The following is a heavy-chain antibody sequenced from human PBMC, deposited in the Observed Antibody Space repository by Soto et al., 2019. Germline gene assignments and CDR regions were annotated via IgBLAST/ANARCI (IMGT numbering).Heavy chain of an antibody. CDR1: GGTFSSYA. CDR3: ARGRYYGSGSRTDYYYYYGMDV. Sequence: QVQLVQSGAEVKKPGSSVKVSCKASGGTFSSYAISWVRQAPGQGLEWMGGIIPIFGTANYAQKFQGRVTITADEPTSTAYMELGSLRSEDTAVYYCARGRYYGSGSRTDYYYYYGMDVWGQGTTVTVSS. V-gene: IGHV1-69*12. CDR2: IIPIFGTA. D-gene: IGHD3-10*01. J-gene: IGHJ6*02.